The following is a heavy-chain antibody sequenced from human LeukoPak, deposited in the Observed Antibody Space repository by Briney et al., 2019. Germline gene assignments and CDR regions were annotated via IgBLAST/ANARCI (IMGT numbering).Heavy chain of an antibody. Sequence: PGRSLRLSCAASGFTFSSYAMHWVRQAPGKGLEWVAVISYDGSNKYYADSVKGRFTISRDNSKNTLYLQMNRLRAEDTAVYYCARDVAWDYWGQGTLVTVSS. CDR2: ISYDGSNK. J-gene: IGHJ4*02. V-gene: IGHV3-30*04. CDR3: ARDVAWDY. CDR1: GFTFSSYA.